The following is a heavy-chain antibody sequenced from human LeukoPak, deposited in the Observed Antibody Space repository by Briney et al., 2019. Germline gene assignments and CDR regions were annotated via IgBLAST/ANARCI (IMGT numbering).Heavy chain of an antibody. CDR2: ISYDGTNK. CDR1: GFTFSSYG. V-gene: IGHV3-30*18. Sequence: GGSLRLSCAVSGFTFSSYGMHWVRQAPGKGLEWMAVISYDGTNKYYADPVKGRFTISRDNSKNTLHLQMNSLRAEDTAVYYCAKDLNYDFWSGLGNWGQGTLVTVSS. CDR3: AKDLNYDFWSGLGN. D-gene: IGHD3-3*01. J-gene: IGHJ4*02.